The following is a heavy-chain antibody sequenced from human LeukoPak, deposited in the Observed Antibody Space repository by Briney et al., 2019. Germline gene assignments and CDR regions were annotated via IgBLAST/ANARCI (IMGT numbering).Heavy chain of an antibody. V-gene: IGHV3-7*01. J-gene: IGHJ4*02. D-gene: IGHD4-17*01. Sequence: PGGSLRLSCAASGFTFSSYWMSWVRQAPGKGLEWVANIKQDGSEKYYVDSVKGRFTISRDNAKNSLYLQMNSLRAEDTAVYYCASTSHDYVNDYWGQGTLVTVSS. CDR3: ASTSHDYVNDY. CDR1: GFTFSSYW. CDR2: IKQDGSEK.